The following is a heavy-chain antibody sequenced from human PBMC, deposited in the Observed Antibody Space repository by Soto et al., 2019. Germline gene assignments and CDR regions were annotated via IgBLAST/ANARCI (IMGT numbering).Heavy chain of an antibody. J-gene: IGHJ4*02. CDR2: INHSGST. CDR1: GGSFSGYY. V-gene: IGHV4-34*01. D-gene: IGHD3-9*01. CDR3: ASLTNP. Sequence: SETLSLTCAVYGGSFSGYYWSWIRQPPGKGLEWIGEINHSGSTNYNPSLKSRVTISVDTSKNQFSLKLSSVTAADTAVYYCASLTNPWGQGTLVTVPS.